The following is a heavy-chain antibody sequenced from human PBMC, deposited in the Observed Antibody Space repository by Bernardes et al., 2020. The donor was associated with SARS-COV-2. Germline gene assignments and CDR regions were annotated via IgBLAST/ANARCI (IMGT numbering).Heavy chain of an antibody. CDR1: GYTFTNYG. D-gene: IGHD3-9*01. Sequence: ASMKVSCKASGYTFTNYGISWVRQAPGQGLEWMGWISAYNGNTNYAQKVQGRVTMTTDTSTSTAYMELRSLRSDDTAVYYCARAGVWGYNILTGGGDYYYGMDVWGQGTTVTVSS. J-gene: IGHJ6*02. CDR2: ISAYNGNT. CDR3: ARAGVWGYNILTGGGDYYYGMDV. V-gene: IGHV1-18*01.